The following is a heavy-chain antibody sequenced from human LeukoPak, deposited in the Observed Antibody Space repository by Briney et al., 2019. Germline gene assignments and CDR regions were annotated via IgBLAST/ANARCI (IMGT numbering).Heavy chain of an antibody. CDR1: GYTFTSYY. J-gene: IGHJ4*02. Sequence: GASVKVSCKASGYTFTSYYMHWVRQAPGQGLEWMGIINPSGGSTSYAQKFQGRVTMTRDTSTSTVYMELSSLRSEDTAVYYCARESATDSSGYYQDYWGQGTLVTVSS. D-gene: IGHD3-22*01. V-gene: IGHV1-46*01. CDR2: INPSGGST. CDR3: ARESATDSSGYYQDY.